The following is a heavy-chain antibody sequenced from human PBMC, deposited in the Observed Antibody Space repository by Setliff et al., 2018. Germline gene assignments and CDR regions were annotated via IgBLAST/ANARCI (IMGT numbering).Heavy chain of an antibody. J-gene: IGHJ4*02. Sequence: SETLSLTCSVYGESFSNNYWSWIRQPPGKGLEWIGESSHSGSTSYSPSRKSRLTMSVDTSKNQFSLKLTSVKGRFTISRDNAKKSLYLQMNSLRAEDTAVYYCAREPHDSSGPDYWGQGTLVTVSS. D-gene: IGHD3-22*01. CDR2: SSHSGST. V-gene: IGHV4-34*01. CDR1: GESFSNNY. CDR3: AKKSLYLQMNSLRAEDTAVYYCAREPHDSSGPDY.